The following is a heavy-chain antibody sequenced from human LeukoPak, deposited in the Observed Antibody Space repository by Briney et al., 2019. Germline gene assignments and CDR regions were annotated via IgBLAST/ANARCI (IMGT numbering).Heavy chain of an antibody. J-gene: IGHJ4*02. CDR1: GYTFTSYG. D-gene: IGHD5-12*01. V-gene: IGHV1-18*01. CDR3: ARAMGGYEEYFFDY. Sequence: ASVKVSCKASGYTFTSYGISWVRQAPGQGLEWMGWISAYNGNTNYAQKLQGRVTMARDTSISTAYMELSRLRSDDTAVYYCARAMGGYEEYFFDYWGQGTLVTVSS. CDR2: ISAYNGNT.